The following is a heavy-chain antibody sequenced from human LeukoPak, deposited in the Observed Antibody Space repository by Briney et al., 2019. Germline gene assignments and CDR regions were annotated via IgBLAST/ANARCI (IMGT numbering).Heavy chain of an antibody. D-gene: IGHD3-3*01. Sequence: PGGSLRLSCAVPGFTFSTYSMTWVRQAPGKGLEWVSSITSDSRDTYYTDSLRGRFTISRDNAENSLYLQMNSLRPEDTAVYYCARGGTFGVDRSDYWGQGTLVTVSS. V-gene: IGHV3-21*01. CDR1: GFTFSTYS. J-gene: IGHJ4*02. CDR2: ITSDSRDT. CDR3: ARGGTFGVDRSDY.